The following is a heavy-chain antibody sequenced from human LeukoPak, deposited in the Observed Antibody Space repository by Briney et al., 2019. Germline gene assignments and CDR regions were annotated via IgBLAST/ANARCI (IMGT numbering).Heavy chain of an antibody. CDR2: ISWNSGNI. Sequence: SGGSLRLSCAASGFSFDDYGMNWVRQAPGKGLEWVSGISWNSGNIDYAASVKGRFTISRDNAKSSLYLQMNSLRAEDTALYYCVLISLSLYMDVWGKGTTVTISS. CDR1: GFSFDDYG. J-gene: IGHJ6*03. D-gene: IGHD2-8*01. V-gene: IGHV3-9*01. CDR3: VLISLSLYMDV.